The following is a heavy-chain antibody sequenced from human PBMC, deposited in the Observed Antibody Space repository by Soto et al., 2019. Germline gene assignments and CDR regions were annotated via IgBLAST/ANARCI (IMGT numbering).Heavy chain of an antibody. CDR1: GFTFSSYA. V-gene: IGHV3-23*01. J-gene: IGHJ4*02. Sequence: EVQLLESGGGLVQPGGSLRLSCAASGFTFSSYAMSWVRQAPGKGLEWVSAISRIGSSTYYADSVKGRFTISRDNSKNTLYLQMNSLRAEETAVYFCAKGSSGLRFLKWLSPHDYWGQGTLVTVSS. D-gene: IGHD3-3*01. CDR3: AKGSSGLRFLKWLSPHDY. CDR2: ISRIGSST.